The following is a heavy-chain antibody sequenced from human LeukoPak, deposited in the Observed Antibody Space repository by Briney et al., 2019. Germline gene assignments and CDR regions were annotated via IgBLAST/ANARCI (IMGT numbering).Heavy chain of an antibody. CDR2: ICYSGST. V-gene: IGHV4-61*01. Sequence: SETLSLTCTVSGGSVSSGSYYWSWIRQPPGKGLEWIGYICYSGSTNYNPSLKSRVTISVDTSKNQFSLKLSSVTAADTAVYYCARFRVFYYYGSGSPRDWFDPWGQGTLVTVSS. D-gene: IGHD3-10*01. CDR1: GGSVSSGSYY. J-gene: IGHJ5*02. CDR3: ARFRVFYYYGSGSPRDWFDP.